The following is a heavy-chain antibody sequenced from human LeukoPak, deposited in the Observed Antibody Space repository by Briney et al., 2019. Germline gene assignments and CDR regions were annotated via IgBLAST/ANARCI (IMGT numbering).Heavy chain of an antibody. J-gene: IGHJ3*02. D-gene: IGHD6-13*01. CDR2: IYHSGST. CDR1: GYSISSGFY. V-gene: IGHV4-38-2*02. Sequence: SETLFLTCTVSGYSISSGFYWGWIRQPPGKGLEWIGSIYHSGSTHYNSSLKSRVTISVDTSKNQFSLKLSSVTAADTAVYYCARRTIAAAGTTARLGAFDIWGQGTMVTVSS. CDR3: ARRTIAAAGTTARLGAFDI.